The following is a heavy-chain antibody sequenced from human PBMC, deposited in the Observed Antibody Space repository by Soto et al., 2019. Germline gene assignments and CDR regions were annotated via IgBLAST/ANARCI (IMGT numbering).Heavy chain of an antibody. CDR3: ARDHGAAVAGPPDDYGMDV. CDR1: GFTFSSYS. D-gene: IGHD6-19*01. J-gene: IGHJ6*02. CDR2: ISSSSSYI. Sequence: PGGSLRLSCAASGFTFSSYSMNWVRQAPGKGLEWVSSISSSSSYIYYADSVKGRFTISRDNAKNSLYLQMNSLRAEDTAVYYCARDHGAAVAGPPDDYGMDVWGQGTTVTVSS. V-gene: IGHV3-21*01.